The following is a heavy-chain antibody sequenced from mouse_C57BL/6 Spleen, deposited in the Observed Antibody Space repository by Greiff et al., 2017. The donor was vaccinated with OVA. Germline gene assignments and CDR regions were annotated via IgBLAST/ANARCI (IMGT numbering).Heavy chain of an antibody. Sequence: QVQLQQPGAELVRPGSSVKLSCKASGYTFTSYWMDWVKQRPGQGLAWIGNIYPSDSETHYNQKFKDKATLTVDKSSSTAYMQLSSLTSEDSAVYYCARGDYDYFDYWGQGTTLTVSS. CDR2: IYPSDSET. V-gene: IGHV1-61*01. D-gene: IGHD2-4*01. CDR3: ARGDYDYFDY. CDR1: GYTFTSYW. J-gene: IGHJ2*01.